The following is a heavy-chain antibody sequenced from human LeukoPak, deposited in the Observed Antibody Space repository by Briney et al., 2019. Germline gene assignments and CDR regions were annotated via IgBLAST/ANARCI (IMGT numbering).Heavy chain of an antibody. V-gene: IGHV3-7*01. CDR1: GFTLSKHW. CDR2: IKQDGSEK. Sequence: GGSLRLSGAASGFTLSKHWMTWVRQAPGKGLECVAIIKQDGSEKYYVNSVKGRFTISRDNAKNSLYLQMNSLRVEDTAVYYCGREWAVDFWGQGTLVTVSS. J-gene: IGHJ4*02. CDR3: GREWAVDF.